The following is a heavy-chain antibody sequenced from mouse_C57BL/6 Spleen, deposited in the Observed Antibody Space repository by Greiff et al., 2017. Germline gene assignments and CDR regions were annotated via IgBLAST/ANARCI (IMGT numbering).Heavy chain of an antibody. D-gene: IGHD6-1*01. J-gene: IGHJ3*01. CDR1: GYAFSSSW. Sequence: VKLQESGPELVKPGASVKISCKASGYAFSSSWMNWVKQRPGKGLEWIGRIYPGDGDTNYNGKFKGKATLTADKSSSTAYMQLSSLTSEDSAVYFCARSEAAGFAYWGQGTLVTVSA. CDR2: IYPGDGDT. CDR3: ARSEAAGFAY. V-gene: IGHV1-82*01.